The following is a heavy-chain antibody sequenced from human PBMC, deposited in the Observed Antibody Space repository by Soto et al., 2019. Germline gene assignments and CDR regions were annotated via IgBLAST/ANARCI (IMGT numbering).Heavy chain of an antibody. CDR1: GDSVSSNNAT. V-gene: IGHV6-1*01. J-gene: IGHJ4*02. Sequence: PSQTLELTCAISGDSVSSNNATCNWIRQTTSRGLEWLGRTYHRSKWDNDYAVSVKSRLIINPETSKNQISLQLNSVTPADQSVYYCGREDRGDFDNWGQGALVTVSS. CDR2: TYHRSKWDN. CDR3: GREDRGDFDN. D-gene: IGHD2-15*01.